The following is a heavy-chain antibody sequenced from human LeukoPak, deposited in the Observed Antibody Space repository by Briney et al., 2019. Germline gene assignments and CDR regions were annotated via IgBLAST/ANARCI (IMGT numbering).Heavy chain of an antibody. Sequence: PGGSLRLSCAASGFTFSSYEMNWVRQAPGKGLEWVSYISSSGSTIYYADSVKGRFTISRDNAKNSLYLQMNSLRAEDTAVYYCARFRITMVRGVKINYFDYWGQGTLVTVSS. V-gene: IGHV3-48*03. CDR3: ARFRITMVRGVKINYFDY. CDR2: ISSSGSTI. D-gene: IGHD3-10*01. CDR1: GFTFSSYE. J-gene: IGHJ4*02.